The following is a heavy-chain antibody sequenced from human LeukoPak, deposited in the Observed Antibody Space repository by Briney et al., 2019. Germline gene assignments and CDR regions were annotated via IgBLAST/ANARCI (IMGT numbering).Heavy chain of an antibody. CDR3: AKPRERKGAFDI. D-gene: IGHD1-26*01. CDR1: GGSISSYH. V-gene: IGHV4-59*08. CDR2: IYNSGTT. Sequence: PSETLSLTCTVSGGSISSYHWSWIRQPPGKGLERIGYIYNSGTTNYNPSLKSRVTISVDTSKNRFSLKLSSVTAADTAVYYCAKPRERKGAFDIWGQGTMVTVSS. J-gene: IGHJ3*02.